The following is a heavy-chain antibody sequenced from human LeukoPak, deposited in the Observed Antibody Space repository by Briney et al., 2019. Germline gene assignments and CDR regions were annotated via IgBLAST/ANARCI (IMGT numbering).Heavy chain of an antibody. Sequence: ASVKVSCKASGGTFNSYAISWVRQAPGQGLEWMGWISAYNGNTNYAQKLQGRVTMTTDTSASTAYMELRGLRSDDTALYFCARDYGDYAYWYFDLWGRGSLVIVSS. J-gene: IGHJ2*01. CDR2: ISAYNGNT. CDR3: ARDYGDYAYWYFDL. D-gene: IGHD4-17*01. V-gene: IGHV1-18*01. CDR1: GGTFNSYA.